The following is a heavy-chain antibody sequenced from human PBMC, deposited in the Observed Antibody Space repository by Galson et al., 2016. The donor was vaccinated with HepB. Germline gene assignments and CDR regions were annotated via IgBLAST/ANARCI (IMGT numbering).Heavy chain of an antibody. J-gene: IGHJ4*02. Sequence: SVKVSCKASGYSFAGYYIHWVRQAPGLGLEWMGWINPSTGGTNYALKFEGRVTMTGDTSISTAYLEVNGLTSDDTAVYYCARVPLHCSSTGCYIDFWGQGSLVTVSS. CDR2: INPSTGGT. CDR3: ARVPLHCSSTGCYIDF. CDR1: GYSFAGYY. V-gene: IGHV1-2*02. D-gene: IGHD2-2*02.